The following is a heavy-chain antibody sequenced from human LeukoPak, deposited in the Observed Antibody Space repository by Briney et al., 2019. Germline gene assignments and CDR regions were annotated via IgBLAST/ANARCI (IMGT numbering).Heavy chain of an antibody. CDR2: ISGNGGST. D-gene: IGHD2-2*01. Sequence: GGSLRLSCATSQFNFNKFGMTWVRQAPGKGLEWVSSISGNGGSTQYANSVQGRFAISRDNSKNSLYLQMNSLRAEDTAVYYCARVGYCSTTSCYWRAFDYWGQGTLVTVSS. CDR3: ARVGYCSTTSCYWRAFDY. V-gene: IGHV3-23*01. CDR1: QFNFNKFG. J-gene: IGHJ4*02.